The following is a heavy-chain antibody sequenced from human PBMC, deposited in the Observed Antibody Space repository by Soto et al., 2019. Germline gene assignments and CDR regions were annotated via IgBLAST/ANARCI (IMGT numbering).Heavy chain of an antibody. CDR2: INRSGGST. Sequence: QVQLVQSGAEVKKPGASVKVSCKASGYTFTSYYMHWVRQAPGQGLEWMGIINRSGGSTSYAQKFQGRVTMTRDTSTSTVYMELSSLSSDDTAVYYCAREGAPIVGARGYFDYWGQGTLVTVSS. J-gene: IGHJ4*02. CDR1: GYTFTSYY. CDR3: AREGAPIVGARGYFDY. D-gene: IGHD1-26*01. V-gene: IGHV1-46*01.